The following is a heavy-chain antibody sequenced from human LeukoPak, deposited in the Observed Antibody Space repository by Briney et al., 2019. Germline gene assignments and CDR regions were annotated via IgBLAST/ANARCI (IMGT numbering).Heavy chain of an antibody. J-gene: IGHJ6*02. CDR2: IWYDGGNK. CDR1: GFTFSSYG. CDR3: ARELGGSASTYGMDV. V-gene: IGHV3-33*01. Sequence: GGSLRLSCARSGFTFSSYGMHWVRQAPGRGLEWVAVIWYDGGNKYYGDSVKGRFTISRDHSKNTLYLQMNSLRAEDTAVYFCARELGGSASTYGMDVWGQGTTVTVSS. D-gene: IGHD2-2*01.